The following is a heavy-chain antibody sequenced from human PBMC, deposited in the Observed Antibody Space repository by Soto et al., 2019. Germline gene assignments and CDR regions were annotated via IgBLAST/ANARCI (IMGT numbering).Heavy chain of an antibody. D-gene: IGHD2-2*01. Sequence: QVQLVQSGDEVKKPGASVKVSCKASGYTFTNYGISWVRQAPGQGLEWMGWISPYNGITKYPQKLPGRVTMTTDTPTRTSYMEPRSFRSDDEAVYFCARDGDLCTSTRCSPWPDTHFDLWGRGTLVTVSS. V-gene: IGHV1-18*01. J-gene: IGHJ2*01. CDR2: ISPYNGIT. CDR3: ARDGDLCTSTRCSPWPDTHFDL. CDR1: GYTFTNYG.